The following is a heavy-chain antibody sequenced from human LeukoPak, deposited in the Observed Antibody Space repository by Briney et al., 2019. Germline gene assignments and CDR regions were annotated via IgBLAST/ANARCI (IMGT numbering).Heavy chain of an antibody. V-gene: IGHV4-59*01. CDR3: ARDQLGDAVDI. D-gene: IGHD3-16*01. J-gene: IGHJ3*02. CDR1: GGSFSNYY. CDR2: IFYSGDT. Sequence: SETLSLTCTVSGGSFSNYYWTWIRQPPGRGLEWIGYIFYSGDTNYNPSLKSRVTTSLDTSKNQFSLRLNSVTAADTAVYYCARDQLGDAVDIWGQGTMVTVSS.